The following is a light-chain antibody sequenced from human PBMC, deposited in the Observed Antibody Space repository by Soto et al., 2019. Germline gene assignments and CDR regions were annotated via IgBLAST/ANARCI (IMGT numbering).Light chain of an antibody. CDR1: QNIDNK. V-gene: IGKV3-15*01. CDR3: QQFHYWWT. Sequence: EIVMTQSPATLSVSPGARATLSCRASQNIDNKLVWYQQKPGQVPRLLIYDASTRATGIPARFSGSGSGTEFTLTISSLQSEDFAFYYCQQFHYWWTFGQGTKVDI. J-gene: IGKJ1*01. CDR2: DAS.